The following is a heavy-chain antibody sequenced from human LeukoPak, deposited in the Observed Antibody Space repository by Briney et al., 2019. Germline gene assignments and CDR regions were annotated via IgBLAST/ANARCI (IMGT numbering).Heavy chain of an antibody. D-gene: IGHD3-9*01. V-gene: IGHV4-39*07. CDR3: ARGILTGYDY. J-gene: IGHJ4*02. CDR1: GGSISSSSYY. CDR2: IYYSGST. Sequence: PSETLSLTCTVSGGSISSSSYYWGWIRQPPGKGLEWIGSIYYSGSTYYNPSLKSRVTISVDTSKNQFSLKLSSVTAADTAVYYCARGILTGYDYWGQGTLVTVSS.